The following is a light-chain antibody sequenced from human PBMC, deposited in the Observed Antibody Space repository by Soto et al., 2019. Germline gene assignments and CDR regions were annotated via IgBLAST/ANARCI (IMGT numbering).Light chain of an antibody. Sequence: EIVLTQSPGTLPLSPGERATLSCRASQSVASNYLAWYQQKPGQAPRLLIYSASGRATGIPDRFSGSGSGTDFTLTISRLEPEDFAVYYCQQYGSAPSTFGQGTKVEIK. V-gene: IGKV3-20*01. J-gene: IGKJ1*01. CDR1: QSVASNY. CDR2: SAS. CDR3: QQYGSAPST.